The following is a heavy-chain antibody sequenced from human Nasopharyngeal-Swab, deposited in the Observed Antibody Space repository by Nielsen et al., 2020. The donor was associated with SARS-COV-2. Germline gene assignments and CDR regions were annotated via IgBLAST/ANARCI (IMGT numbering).Heavy chain of an antibody. J-gene: IGHJ6*02. CDR1: GYSINSSYY. V-gene: IGHV4-59*01. Sequence: SETLSLTCTVSGYSINSSYYWSWIRQPPGKGLEWIGYIYYSGSTNYNPSLKSRVTISVDTSKNQFSLKLSSVTAADTAVYYCARELGYGMDVWGQGTTVTVSS. CDR2: IYYSGST. CDR3: ARELGYGMDV. D-gene: IGHD3-16*01.